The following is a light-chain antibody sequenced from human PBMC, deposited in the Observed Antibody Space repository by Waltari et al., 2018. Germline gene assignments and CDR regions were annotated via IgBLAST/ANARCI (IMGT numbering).Light chain of an antibody. CDR3: QQYYDLPLT. V-gene: IGKV1-33*01. Sequence: DIQMTQSPSSLSASVGDIVSITCQASQDIRNFLNWFQLKPGKSPKVLIYDASNLEPGVPSRFSGRKSGTEFTLTISGLQPEDFATYFCQQYYDLPLTFGGGTKMEI. CDR1: QDIRNF. CDR2: DAS. J-gene: IGKJ4*01.